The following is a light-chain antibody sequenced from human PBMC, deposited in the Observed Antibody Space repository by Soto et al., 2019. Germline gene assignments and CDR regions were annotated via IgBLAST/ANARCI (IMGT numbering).Light chain of an antibody. CDR3: EAWDGSLNVVL. V-gene: IGLV1-44*01. J-gene: IGLJ2*01. CDR1: SSNIGTNT. CDR2: SNN. Sequence: QSVLTQPPSASGTPGQRVTISCSGSSSNIGTNTVNWYQHLPGSAPKLLIYSNNQRTSGVPDRFSGSKSGTSASLAISGLQPDDEADYYCEAWDGSLNVVLFGGGTQLTVL.